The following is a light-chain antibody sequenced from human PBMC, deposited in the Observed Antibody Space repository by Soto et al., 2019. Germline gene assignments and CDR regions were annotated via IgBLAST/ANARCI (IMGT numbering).Light chain of an antibody. Sequence: EIVLKQSPVALSLSTGERATLSCRASQSVSNRYLAWYQQKPGQAPRLLIYGASSRATGIPDRFSGSGSGTDFTLTISRLEPEDFAVYYCQQYDSSWTFGQGTMVDIK. CDR1: QSVSNRY. CDR3: QQYDSSWT. V-gene: IGKV3-20*01. CDR2: GAS. J-gene: IGKJ1*01.